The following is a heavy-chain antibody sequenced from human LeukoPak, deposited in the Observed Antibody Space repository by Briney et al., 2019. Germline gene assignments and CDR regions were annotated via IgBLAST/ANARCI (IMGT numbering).Heavy chain of an antibody. J-gene: IGHJ6*03. CDR3: ARSFLDYMDV. V-gene: IGHV4-4*07. CDR2: IYKSGTT. CDR1: GESINPYY. D-gene: IGHD2/OR15-2a*01. Sequence: SETLSLTCTVSGESINPYYWNWIRQSAGKGLEWIGHIYKSGTTNFNPSLTSRVTMSLDTSRNQFSLKLRSVTAADTAVYFCARSFLDYMDVWGKGTTVTVSS.